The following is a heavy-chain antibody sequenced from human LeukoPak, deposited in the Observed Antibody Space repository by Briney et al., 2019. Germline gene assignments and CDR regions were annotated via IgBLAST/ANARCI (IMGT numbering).Heavy chain of an antibody. V-gene: IGHV3-7*01. CDR2: IKQDGSEK. CDR3: AKRPRIASSYYFDY. J-gene: IGHJ4*01. D-gene: IGHD6-13*01. CDR1: GFTFSTCW. Sequence: GGSLRLSCAASGFTFSTCWMSWVRQAPGKGLEWVANIKQDGSEKYYVDSVKGRFTISRDNAKNSLYLQMNSLRAEDTAVYYCAKRPRIASSYYFDYWXXXTLVTVSS.